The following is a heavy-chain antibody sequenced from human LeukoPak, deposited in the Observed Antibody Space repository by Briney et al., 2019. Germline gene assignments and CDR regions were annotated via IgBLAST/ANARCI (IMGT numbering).Heavy chain of an antibody. CDR1: GFTFSSYA. V-gene: IGHV3-30-3*01. J-gene: IGHJ6*02. Sequence: GGSLRLSCAASGFTFSSYAMNWVRQAPGKGLEWVALISYDGSNKYYADSVKGRFTISRDNSKNTLYLQMNSLRAEDTAVYYCARDRGSSWYGSYYYYGMDVWGQGTTVTVSS. D-gene: IGHD6-13*01. CDR2: ISYDGSNK. CDR3: ARDRGSSWYGSYYYYGMDV.